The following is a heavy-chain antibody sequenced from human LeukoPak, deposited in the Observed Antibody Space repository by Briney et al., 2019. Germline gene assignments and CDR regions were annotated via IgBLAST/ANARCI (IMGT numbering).Heavy chain of an antibody. CDR2: IYTSGST. V-gene: IGHV4-4*09. CDR1: GGSISSYY. CDR3: ARTKWFGELLPTYFDY. J-gene: IGHJ4*02. D-gene: IGHD3-10*01. Sequence: PSETLSLTCTVSGGSISSYYWSWIRQPPGKGLEWIGYIYTSGSTNYNPSLKSRVTISVDTSKNQFSLKLSSVTAADTAVYYCARTKWFGELLPTYFDYRGQGTLVTVSS.